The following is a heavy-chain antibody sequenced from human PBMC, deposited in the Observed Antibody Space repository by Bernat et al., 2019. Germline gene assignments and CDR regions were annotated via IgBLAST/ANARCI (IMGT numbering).Heavy chain of an antibody. CDR1: GFTFSSYS. CDR3: ARDLNYYGSGSYRPFDY. V-gene: IGHV3-21*01. D-gene: IGHD3-10*01. J-gene: IGHJ4*02. CDR2: ISSSSSYI. Sequence: EVQLVESGGGLVKPGGSLRLSCAASGFTFSSYSMNWVRQAPGKGLEWVSSISSSSSYIYYADSVKGRFTISRDNAKNSLYLQMNSLRAEDTAVYYCARDLNYYGSGSYRPFDYWGQGTLVTVSS.